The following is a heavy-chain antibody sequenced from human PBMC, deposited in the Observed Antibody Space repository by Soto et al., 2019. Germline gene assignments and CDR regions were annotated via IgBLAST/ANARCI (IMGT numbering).Heavy chain of an antibody. V-gene: IGHV4-34*01. J-gene: IGHJ6*03. Sequence: QVQLQQWGAGLLKPSETLSLTCAVYGGSFSGYYWSWIRQPPGKGLEWIGEINHSGSTNYKPSLKRRVTISVDTSKDQFSLKLSSVTAADTAVYYCARGREDIVVVVAATFYYYYYMDVWGKGTTVTVSS. D-gene: IGHD2-15*01. CDR3: ARGREDIVVVVAATFYYYYYMDV. CDR2: INHSGST. CDR1: GGSFSGYY.